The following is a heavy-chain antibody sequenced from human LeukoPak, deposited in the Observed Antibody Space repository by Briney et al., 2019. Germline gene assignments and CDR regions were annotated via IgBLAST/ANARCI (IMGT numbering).Heavy chain of an antibody. CDR2: IKQDGSEK. Sequence: QTGGSLRLSCAVSGFTFSSYWMSWVRQAPGMGLEWVAHIKQDGSEKYYVDAVKGRFTISRDNAKNSLYLQMNSLRAEDTAVYYCARESLRISGSYWGQGTLVTVSS. D-gene: IGHD6-19*01. V-gene: IGHV3-7*01. J-gene: IGHJ4*02. CDR3: ARESLRISGSY. CDR1: GFTFSSYW.